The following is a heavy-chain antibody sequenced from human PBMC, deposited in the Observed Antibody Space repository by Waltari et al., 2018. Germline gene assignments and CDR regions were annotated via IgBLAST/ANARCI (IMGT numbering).Heavy chain of an antibody. CDR1: GGTFSSYA. D-gene: IGHD4-17*01. J-gene: IGHJ4*02. V-gene: IGHV1-24*01. CDR3: ATGAVTTDY. CDR2: FDPEDGET. Sequence: QVQLVQSGAEVKKPGSSVKVSCKASGGTFSSYAISWVRQAPGKGLEWMGGFDPEDGETIYAQKFQGRVTMTEDTSTDTAYMELSSLRSEDTAVYYCATGAVTTDYWGQGTLVTVSS.